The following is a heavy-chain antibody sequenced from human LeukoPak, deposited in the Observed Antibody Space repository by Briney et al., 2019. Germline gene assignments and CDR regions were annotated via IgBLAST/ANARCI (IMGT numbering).Heavy chain of an antibody. J-gene: IGHJ2*01. CDR3: VKDRTVGASYWYFDL. Sequence: GGSLRLSCAASGFTFSSYAMHWVRQAPGKGLEWVAVISYDGSNKYYADSVKGRFTISRDSSKNTLFLHMNTLRAEDTAIYYCVKDRTVGASYWYFDLWGRGTLVTVSS. CDR2: ISYDGSNK. V-gene: IGHV3-30-3*01. CDR1: GFTFSSYA. D-gene: IGHD1-26*01.